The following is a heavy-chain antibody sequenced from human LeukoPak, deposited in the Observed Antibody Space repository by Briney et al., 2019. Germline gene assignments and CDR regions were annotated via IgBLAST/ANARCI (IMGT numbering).Heavy chain of an antibody. CDR2: IYPGDSDT. CDR1: GYSFTSHW. Sequence: GESLKTSCKGSGYSFTSHWIGWVRQMPGKGLEWLRIIYPGDSDTRYSPSFQGQVTISADKSISTAYLQWTSLKASDTAMYYCATAQTYYDILTGYYNYYFDYWGQGTLVTVSS. CDR3: ATAQTYYDILTGYYNYYFDY. J-gene: IGHJ4*02. D-gene: IGHD3-9*01. V-gene: IGHV5-51*01.